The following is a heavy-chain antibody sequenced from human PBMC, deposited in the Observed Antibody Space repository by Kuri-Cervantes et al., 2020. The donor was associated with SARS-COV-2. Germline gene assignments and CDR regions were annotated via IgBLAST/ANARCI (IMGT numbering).Heavy chain of an antibody. J-gene: IGHJ3*02. CDR2: ICHSGST. D-gene: IGHD3-10*01. V-gene: IGHV4-38-2*02. CDR3: ATSLPYYYGSGSYAIGVDAFDI. CDR1: GYSISSGYY. Sequence: SETLSLTCTVSGYSISSGYYWGWIRQPPGKGLEWIGSICHSGSTYYNPSLKSRVTISVDTSKNQSSLKLSSVTAADTAVYYCATSLPYYYGSGSYAIGVDAFDIWGQGTMVTVSS.